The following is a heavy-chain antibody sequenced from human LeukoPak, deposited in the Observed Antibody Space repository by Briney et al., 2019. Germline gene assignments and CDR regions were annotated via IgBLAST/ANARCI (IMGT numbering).Heavy chain of an antibody. CDR1: GFTFSSYA. J-gene: IGHJ4*02. CDR3: AKDRRSGWYETLDY. Sequence: PGGSLRLSCAASGFTFSSYAMSWVRQAPGKGLEWVSAISGSGGSTYYADSVKGRFTISRDNSKNTLYLQMNSLRAEDTAVYYCAKDRRSGWYETLDYWGQGTLVTVPS. CDR2: ISGSGGST. V-gene: IGHV3-23*01. D-gene: IGHD6-19*01.